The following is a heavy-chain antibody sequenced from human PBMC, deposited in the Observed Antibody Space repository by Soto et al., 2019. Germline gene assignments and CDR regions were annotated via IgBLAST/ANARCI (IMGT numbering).Heavy chain of an antibody. CDR3: ASAPYDYVWGSYRFGTDAFDI. CDR1: GGSISSSNW. Sequence: QVQLQESGPGLVKPSGTLFLTCAVSGGSISSSNWWSWVRQPPGKGLEWIGEIYHSGSTNYNPSLKSRVTISVGKSKIQFSLKLSSVTAADTAVYYCASAPYDYVWGSYRFGTDAFDIWGQGTMVTVSS. D-gene: IGHD3-16*02. CDR2: IYHSGST. V-gene: IGHV4-4*02. J-gene: IGHJ3*02.